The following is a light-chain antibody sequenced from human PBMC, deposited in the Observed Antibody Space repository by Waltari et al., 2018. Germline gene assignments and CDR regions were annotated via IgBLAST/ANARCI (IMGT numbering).Light chain of an antibody. CDR1: SSDVGTYYL. CDR3: CSYAGSNWV. Sequence: QSALTQPASVSGSPGQPITTSCPATSSDVGTYYLVSWYQQHPGRAPKLMIYEGSKRPSGVSNRFSGSKSGNTASLTISGLQAEDEADYYCCSYAGSNWVFGGGTKLTVL. CDR2: EGS. V-gene: IGLV2-23*01. J-gene: IGLJ3*02.